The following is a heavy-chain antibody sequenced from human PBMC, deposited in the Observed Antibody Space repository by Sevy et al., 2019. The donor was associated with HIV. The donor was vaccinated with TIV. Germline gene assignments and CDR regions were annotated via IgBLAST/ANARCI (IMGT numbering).Heavy chain of an antibody. CDR1: GFTISRYW. CDR2: IKQDGSEK. D-gene: IGHD2-15*01. Sequence: VGSLRLSCAASGFTISRYWMSWVRQAPGKGLEWVANIKQDGSEKYYVDSVKGRFTISRDNAKNSLYLQMNSLRAEDTTVYYCARAGDCSGGSCYSRLDYYYGMDVWGQGTTVTVSS. CDR3: ARAGDCSGGSCYSRLDYYYGMDV. V-gene: IGHV3-7*01. J-gene: IGHJ6*02.